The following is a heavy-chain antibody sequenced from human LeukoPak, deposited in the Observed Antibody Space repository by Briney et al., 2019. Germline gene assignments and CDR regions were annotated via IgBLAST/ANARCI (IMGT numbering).Heavy chain of an antibody. D-gene: IGHD3-10*01. CDR2: IYPGDSDT. CDR1: GYSFTSYW. CDR3: ARHYYGSGSYSGWFDP. Sequence: GESLKISCKGSGYSFTSYWIGWVRQMPGKGLEWMGIIYPGDSDTRYSPSFQGQVTISADKSISTAHLQWRSLKASDTAMYYCARHYYGSGSYSGWFDPWGQGTLVTVPS. J-gene: IGHJ5*02. V-gene: IGHV5-51*01.